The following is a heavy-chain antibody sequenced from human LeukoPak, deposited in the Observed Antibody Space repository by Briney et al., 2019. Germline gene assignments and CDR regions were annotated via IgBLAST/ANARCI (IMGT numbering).Heavy chain of an antibody. V-gene: IGHV4-59*01. CDR3: VKFGVDYDMGV. D-gene: IGHD3-16*01. J-gene: IGHJ6*02. CDR1: GDSISGSY. Sequence: SETLSLTCTVSGDSISGSYWTWVRQPPGQGLEWIGQIHYSGRADYNPSLKRRITISVDTSKNQMSLTLTSETAADTAIYYCVKFGVDYDMGVWGQGTTVTVSS. CDR2: IHYSGRA.